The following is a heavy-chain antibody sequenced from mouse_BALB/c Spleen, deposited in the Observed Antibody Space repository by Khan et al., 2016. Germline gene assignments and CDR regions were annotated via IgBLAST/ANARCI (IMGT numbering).Heavy chain of an antibody. CDR1: GDSITSGY. Sequence: EVQLQESGPSLVKPSQTLSLTCSVTGDSITSGYWNWIRKFPGNKLEYMGYISYSGSTYYNPSLKSRISITRDTSKNQYYLQLNSVTTEDTATYYCARGRSNDLYAMDYWGQGTSVTVSS. CDR2: ISYSGST. CDR3: ARGRSNDLYAMDY. D-gene: IGHD2-3*01. J-gene: IGHJ4*01. V-gene: IGHV3-8*02.